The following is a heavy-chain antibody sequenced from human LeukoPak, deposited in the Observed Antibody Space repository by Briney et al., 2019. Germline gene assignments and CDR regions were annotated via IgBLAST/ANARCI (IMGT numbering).Heavy chain of an antibody. J-gene: IGHJ4*02. CDR3: ARQISENKDY. CDR1: AISICDYY. Sequence: PSETVSFKCSVSAISICDYYWVWLPQPPGGARAGFANIVYSDGFSYVGPSYYNPALDRRVTISVDTSKNAVSLKLRSVTAADTGVYYCARQISENKDYWGQGTLVTVSS. CDR2: IVYSDGFSYVGPS. V-gene: IGHV4-59*08. D-gene: IGHD1/OR15-1a*01.